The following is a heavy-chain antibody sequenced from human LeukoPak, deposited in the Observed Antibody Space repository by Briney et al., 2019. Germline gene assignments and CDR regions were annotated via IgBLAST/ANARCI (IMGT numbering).Heavy chain of an antibody. CDR2: ISSSSNTM. V-gene: IGHV3-48*03. J-gene: IGHJ4*02. CDR3: ARAFDY. CDR1: GFTFSSFE. Sequence: PGGSLRLSCAASGFTFSSFEMNWVRQAPGKGLEWVSYISSSSNTMYYADSVKGRFTISRDNAKNSLYLQMNSLRDEDTAVYYCARAFDYWGQGTLVAVSS.